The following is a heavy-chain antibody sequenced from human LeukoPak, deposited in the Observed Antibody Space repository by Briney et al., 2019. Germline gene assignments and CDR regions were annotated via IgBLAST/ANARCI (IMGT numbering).Heavy chain of an antibody. D-gene: IGHD2-15*01. CDR2: ISGSGGST. CDR1: GFTFSSYA. V-gene: IGHV3-23*01. CDR3: AGVRCSGGSCYPFFDFDY. Sequence: GGSLRLSCAASGFTFSSYAMSWVRQAPGKGLEWVSAISGSGGSTYYADSMKGRFTTSRDNSKNTLYLQMNSLRAEDTAVYYCAGVRCSGGSCYPFFDFDYWGQGTLVTVSS. J-gene: IGHJ4*02.